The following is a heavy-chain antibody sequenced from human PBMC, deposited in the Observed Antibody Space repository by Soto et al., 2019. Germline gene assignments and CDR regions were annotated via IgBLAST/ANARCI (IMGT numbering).Heavy chain of an antibody. CDR3: ARGNFGYCSSTSCRPGNWFDS. CDR1: GYTFTGYY. D-gene: IGHD2-2*03. CDR2: INPNSGGT. V-gene: IGHV1-2*04. J-gene: IGHJ5*01. Sequence: XSVKVSCKASGYTFTGYYMHWVRQAPGQGLEWMGWINPNSGGTNYAQKFQGWVTMTRDTSISTAYMELSRLRSDDTAVYYCARGNFGYCSSTSCRPGNWFDSWGQGTLVTVSS.